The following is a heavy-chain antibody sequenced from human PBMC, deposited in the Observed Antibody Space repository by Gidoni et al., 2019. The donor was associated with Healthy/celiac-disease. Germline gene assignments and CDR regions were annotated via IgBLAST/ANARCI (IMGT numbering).Heavy chain of an antibody. V-gene: IGHV1-58*01. J-gene: IGHJ4*02. Sequence: QMQLVQSGPEVKKPGTSVKVSCKASGFSFTSSAVQWVGQARGQRLEWIGWIVVGSGNTNYAQKFQERVTITRDMSTSTAYMELSSLRSEDTAVYYCAAERYGSGSYSFDSYYFDYWGQGTLVTVSS. CDR2: IVVGSGNT. CDR3: AAERYGSGSYSFDSYYFDY. D-gene: IGHD3-10*01. CDR1: GFSFTSSA.